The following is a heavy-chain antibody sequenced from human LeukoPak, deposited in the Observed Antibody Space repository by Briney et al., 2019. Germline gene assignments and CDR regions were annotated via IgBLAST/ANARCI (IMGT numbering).Heavy chain of an antibody. CDR2: INHSGST. J-gene: IGHJ4*02. CDR1: GGSFSGYY. V-gene: IGHV4-34*01. Sequence: SETLSLTCAVYGGSFSGYYWSWIRQPPGKGLEWIGEINHSGSTNYNPSLKSRVTISVDTSKNQFSLKLSSVTAADTAVYYCAAAINYDILTGYFYGGQGTLVTVSS. CDR3: AAAINYDILTGYFY. D-gene: IGHD3-9*01.